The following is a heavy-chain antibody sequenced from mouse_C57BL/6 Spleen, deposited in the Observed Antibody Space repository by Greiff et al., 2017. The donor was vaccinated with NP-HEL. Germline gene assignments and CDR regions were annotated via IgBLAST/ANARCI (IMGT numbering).Heavy chain of an antibody. CDR1: GYTFTSYW. CDR3: ARGVGTTVVYWYFDV. V-gene: IGHV1-50*01. CDR2: IDPSDSYT. D-gene: IGHD1-1*01. Sequence: QVQLQQPGAELVKPGASVKLSCKASGYTFTSYWMQWVKQRPGQGLEWIGEIDPSDSYTNYNQKFKGKATLTVDTSSRTAYMQLSSLTSEDSAVYYCARGVGTTVVYWYFDVWGTGTTVTVSS. J-gene: IGHJ1*03.